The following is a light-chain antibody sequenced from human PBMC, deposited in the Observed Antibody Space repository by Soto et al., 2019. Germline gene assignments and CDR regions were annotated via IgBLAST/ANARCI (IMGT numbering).Light chain of an antibody. CDR1: SSDIGSYNV. V-gene: IGLV2-23*01. Sequence: QSVLTQPASVSGSPGQSITISCTGTSSDIGSYNVVSWYQQHPGKAPKLMIYEGSKRPSGVSNRFSGSKSGDTASLTISGLQTEDEADYYCCSYAGSSTWVFGGGTKVTVL. J-gene: IGLJ3*02. CDR2: EGS. CDR3: CSYAGSSTWV.